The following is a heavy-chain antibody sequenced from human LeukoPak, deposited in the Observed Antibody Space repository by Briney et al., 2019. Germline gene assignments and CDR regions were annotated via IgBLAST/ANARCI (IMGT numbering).Heavy chain of an antibody. CDR2: IDGSGSS. CDR3: ARAWFGAYVSGAFDI. V-gene: IGHV4-38-2*02. D-gene: IGHD3-10*01. Sequence: PSETLSLTCTVSGYSISSGYLWGWIRQPPGKGLEWIGSIDGSGSSYYNPSLKSRVTISVDMSKNQFSLKLSSVTAADTAVYYCARAWFGAYVSGAFDIWGQGTMVTVSS. J-gene: IGHJ3*02. CDR1: GYSISSGYL.